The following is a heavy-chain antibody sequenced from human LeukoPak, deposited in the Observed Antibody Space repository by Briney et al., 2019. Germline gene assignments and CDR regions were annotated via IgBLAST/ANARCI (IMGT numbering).Heavy chain of an antibody. V-gene: IGHV1-69*02. CDR2: IIPILGIA. D-gene: IGHD6-13*01. J-gene: IGHJ6*02. Sequence: SVKVSCKASGGTFSSYTISWVRQAPGQGLEWMGRIIPILGIANYAQEFQGRVTITADKSTSTAYMELSSLRSEDTAVYYCATTAGAAGGYYGMDVWGQGTTVTVSS. CDR1: GGTFSSYT. CDR3: ATTAGAAGGYYGMDV.